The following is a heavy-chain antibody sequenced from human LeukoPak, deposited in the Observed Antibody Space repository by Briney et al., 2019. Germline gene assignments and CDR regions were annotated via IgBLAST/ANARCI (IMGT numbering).Heavy chain of an antibody. D-gene: IGHD5-24*01. CDR1: GFTFSGSA. CDR3: AKDSGWIQFID. Sequence: GGSLRLSCAASGFTFSGSAMHWVRQASGKGLEWVGRIRSKANSYATAYAASVKGRFTISRDDSKNTAYLQMNSLRAEDTGVYYCAKDSGWIQFIDWGQGTPVTVSS. J-gene: IGHJ4*02. V-gene: IGHV3-73*01. CDR2: IRSKANSYAT.